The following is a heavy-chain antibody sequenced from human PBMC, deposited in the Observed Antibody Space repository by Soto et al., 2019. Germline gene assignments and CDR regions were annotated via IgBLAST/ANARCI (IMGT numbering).Heavy chain of an antibody. CDR3: AKVGVLRTNFRWFDL. CDR1: GFAFQTYT. D-gene: IGHD2-8*01. V-gene: IGHV3-21*01. J-gene: IGHJ5*02. CDR2: ITISGNYI. Sequence: GGSLRLSCAASGFAFQTYTMEWLRQPPGKGLEWVSSITISGNYIYYADSVKGRFTISRDNGRNSVYLQMNSLRAEDTAVYYCAKVGVLRTNFRWFDLWGQGTLGTVSS.